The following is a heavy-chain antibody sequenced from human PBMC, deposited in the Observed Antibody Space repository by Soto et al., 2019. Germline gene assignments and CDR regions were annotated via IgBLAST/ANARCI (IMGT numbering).Heavy chain of an antibody. J-gene: IGHJ4*02. Sequence: EVQLLESGGGVVQPGGSQRLSCEASGYNIKKFGMGWVRQAPGEGLEWVSGISCCGGSTSYADSVKGRFTLARDDSKNTLSLHLNSLRFEDTARYFCAKADGEQWLIPHLDNWGQGTLVTVS. D-gene: IGHD6-19*01. V-gene: IGHV3-23*01. CDR1: GYNIKKFG. CDR3: AKADGEQWLIPHLDN. CDR2: ISCCGGST.